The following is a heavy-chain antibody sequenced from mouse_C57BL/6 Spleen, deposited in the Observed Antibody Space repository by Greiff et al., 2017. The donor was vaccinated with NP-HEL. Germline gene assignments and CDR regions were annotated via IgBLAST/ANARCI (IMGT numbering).Heavy chain of an antibody. V-gene: IGHV5-4*01. CDR3: ARDYSNYFAWFAY. J-gene: IGHJ3*01. Sequence: EVKLVESGGGLVKPGGSLKLSCAASGFTFSSYAMSWVRQTPEKRLEWVATISDGGSYTYYPDNVKGRFTISRDNAKNNLYLQMSHLKSEDTAMYYCARDYSNYFAWFAYWGQGTLVTVSA. D-gene: IGHD2-5*01. CDR2: ISDGGSYT. CDR1: GFTFSSYA.